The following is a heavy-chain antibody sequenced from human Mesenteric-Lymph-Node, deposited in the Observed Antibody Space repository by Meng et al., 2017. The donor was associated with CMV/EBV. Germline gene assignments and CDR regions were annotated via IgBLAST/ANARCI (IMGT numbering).Heavy chain of an antibody. D-gene: IGHD3-10*01. CDR1: GGSISSYY. CDR3: ARGPYGSGSSFDY. Sequence: GSLRLSCTVPGGSISSYYWSWIRQPPGKGLEWIGYIYYSGNANYNPSLRSRVTISVDTSKNQFSLKLRSVTAADTAVYYCARGPYGSGSSFDYWGQGTLVTVS. J-gene: IGHJ4*02. CDR2: IYYSGNA. V-gene: IGHV4-59*01.